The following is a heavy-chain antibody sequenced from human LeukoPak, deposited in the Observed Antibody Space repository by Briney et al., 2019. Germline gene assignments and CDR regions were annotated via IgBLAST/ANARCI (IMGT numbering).Heavy chain of an antibody. CDR1: GDSISGYY. Sequence: SETLSLTCTVSGDSISGYYWSWIRQPPGKGLEWIGEINHSGSTNYNPSLKSRVTISVDTSKNQFSLKLSSVTAADTAVYYCAXXXXXXXVVPAAKYWFDPWGQGTLVTVSS. D-gene: IGHD2-2*01. CDR3: AXXXXXXXVVPAAKYWFDP. J-gene: IGHJ5*02. CDR2: INHSGST. V-gene: IGHV4-34*01.